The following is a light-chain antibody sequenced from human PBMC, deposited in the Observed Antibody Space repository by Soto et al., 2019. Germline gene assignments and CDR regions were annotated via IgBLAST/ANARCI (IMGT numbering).Light chain of an antibody. CDR2: KAS. Sequence: DIQMTQSPSTLSASVGDRVTITCRASQSINTWLAWYQQKPGKAPKLLIYKASSLQSGVPSRFSGSGSGTEFTLTITSLQPDDFATYSCQQYNSYPRTFGQGTKLEIK. J-gene: IGKJ2*01. V-gene: IGKV1-5*03. CDR1: QSINTW. CDR3: QQYNSYPRT.